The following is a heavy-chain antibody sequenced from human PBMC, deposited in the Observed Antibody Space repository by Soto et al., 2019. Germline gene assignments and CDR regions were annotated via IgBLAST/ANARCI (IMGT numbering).Heavy chain of an antibody. CDR1: GYTFTSYD. J-gene: IGHJ6*02. V-gene: IGHV1-8*01. Sequence: QVQLVQSGAEVKKPGASVKVSCKASGYTFTSYDINWVRQATGQGLEWMGWMNPNSGNTGYAHQFQGRVTMTRNTSISTAYMELSSLRSEDTAVYYCAIERTGTTSMDVWGQGTTVTVSS. CDR2: MNPNSGNT. D-gene: IGHD1-1*01. CDR3: AIERTGTTSMDV.